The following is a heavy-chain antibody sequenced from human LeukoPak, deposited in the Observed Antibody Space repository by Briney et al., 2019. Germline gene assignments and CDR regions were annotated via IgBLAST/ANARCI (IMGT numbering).Heavy chain of an antibody. CDR1: GYTFTGYY. Sequence: ASVKVSCKASGYTFTGYYIHWVRQAPGQGLEWMGWINPHSGGINSAQKFQGRVTMSRDTSISAAYMELSRLSSDDTAVYYCAKGYSPPGLDCWGQGTLVTVSS. D-gene: IGHD5-18*01. CDR3: AKGYSPPGLDC. CDR2: INPHSGGI. J-gene: IGHJ4*02. V-gene: IGHV1-2*02.